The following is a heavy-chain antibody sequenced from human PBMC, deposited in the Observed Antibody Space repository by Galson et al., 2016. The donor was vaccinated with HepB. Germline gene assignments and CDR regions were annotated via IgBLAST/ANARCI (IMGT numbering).Heavy chain of an antibody. CDR3: ARDYVPGA. Sequence: SLRLSCAASGFTFSNHWMHWVRQAPGKGLVWVSRISGDGSSTSYADSVKGRFTISRDNARHSLYLEMNSLRGEDTAMYYCARDYVPGAWGQGVLVTVSS. J-gene: IGHJ5*02. V-gene: IGHV3-74*01. CDR1: GFTFSNHW. D-gene: IGHD3-10*01. CDR2: ISGDGSST.